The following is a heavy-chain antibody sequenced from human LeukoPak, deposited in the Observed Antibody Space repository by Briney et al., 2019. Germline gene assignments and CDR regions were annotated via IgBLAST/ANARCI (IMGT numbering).Heavy chain of an antibody. V-gene: IGHV3-30-3*01. CDR3: ARNPGVGSSWYRLHY. D-gene: IGHD6-13*01. CDR1: GFTFSGYA. Sequence: PGGSLRLSCAASGFTFSGYAMSWVRQAPGKGLEWVAVISYDGSDTYYADSVKGRFTISRDNSKSTLYLQMNSLRVDDTAVYYCARNPGVGSSWYRLHYWGQGTLVTVSS. J-gene: IGHJ4*02. CDR2: ISYDGSDT.